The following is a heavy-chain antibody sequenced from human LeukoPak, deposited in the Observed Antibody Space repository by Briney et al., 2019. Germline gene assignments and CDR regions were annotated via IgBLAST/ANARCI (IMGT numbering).Heavy chain of an antibody. CDR3: ASEGICSSTSCYPPSSSWSRHYYYYYMDV. CDR1: GGSFSSYV. D-gene: IGHD2-2*01. V-gene: IGHV1-69*04. J-gene: IGHJ6*03. Sequence: SVKVSCKASGGSFSSYVITWVRQAPGQGLELMGRIIPVLGVSNFAQKFEGRVTITADKSTNTAHMELSSLRSEDTAVYYCASEGICSSTSCYPPSSSWSRHYYYYYMDVWGKGTTVTVSS. CDR2: IIPVLGVS.